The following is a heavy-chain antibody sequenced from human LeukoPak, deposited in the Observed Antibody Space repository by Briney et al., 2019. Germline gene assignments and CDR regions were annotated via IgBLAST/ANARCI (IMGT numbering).Heavy chain of an antibody. D-gene: IGHD2-2*01. CDR1: GYSFTSYW. CDR3: ARFGSSIDVPFDY. Sequence: GESLKISCKGSGYSFTSYWIGWVRQMPGKGLEWMGTIYPGDSDTRYSPSFQGQVTISADKSISTAYLQWSSLKASDTAMYYCARFGSSIDVPFDYWGQGTLVTVSS. V-gene: IGHV5-51*01. CDR2: IYPGDSDT. J-gene: IGHJ4*02.